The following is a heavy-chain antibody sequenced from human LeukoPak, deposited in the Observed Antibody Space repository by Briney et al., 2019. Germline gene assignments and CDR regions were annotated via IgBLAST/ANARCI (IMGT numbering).Heavy chain of an antibody. D-gene: IGHD2-15*01. CDR1: GGSIGSNNYY. V-gene: IGHV4-39*01. J-gene: IGHJ6*03. CDR2: IYYSGYT. Sequence: SETLSLTCTVSGGSIGSNNYYWGWIRQPPGKGLEWIGSIYYSGYTYYNPSLKSRVTISVDTSKNQFSLKLSSVTAADTAVYYCARVGYCSGGTCYSYFHMDVWGKGTTVTISS. CDR3: ARVGYCSGGTCYSYFHMDV.